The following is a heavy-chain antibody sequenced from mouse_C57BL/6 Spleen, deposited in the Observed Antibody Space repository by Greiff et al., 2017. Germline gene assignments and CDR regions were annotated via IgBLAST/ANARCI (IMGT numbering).Heavy chain of an antibody. J-gene: IGHJ2*01. CDR3: ARRTRAYYFDY. CDR1: GYTFTDYY. CDR2: IYPGSGNT. Sequence: QVQLQQSGAELVRPGASVKLSCKASGYTFTDYYINWVKQRPGQGLEWIARIYPGSGNTYYNEKFKGKATLTAEKSSSTAYMQLSSLTSEDSAVYFCARRTRAYYFDYWGQGTTLTVSS. V-gene: IGHV1-76*01. D-gene: IGHD3-3*01.